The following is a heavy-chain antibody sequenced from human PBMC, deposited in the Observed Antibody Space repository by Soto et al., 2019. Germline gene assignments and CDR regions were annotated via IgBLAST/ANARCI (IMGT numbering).Heavy chain of an antibody. CDR1: GFTFSSYS. Sequence: GGSLRLSCAASGFTFSSYSMNWVRQAPGKGLEWVSYISSSSSTIYYADSVKGRFTISRDNSKNTVYLQMNSLRPDDTGIYYCAKGGWADYWGQGARVTVSS. D-gene: IGHD6-19*01. CDR2: ISSSSSTI. V-gene: IGHV3-48*01. J-gene: IGHJ4*02. CDR3: AKGGWADY.